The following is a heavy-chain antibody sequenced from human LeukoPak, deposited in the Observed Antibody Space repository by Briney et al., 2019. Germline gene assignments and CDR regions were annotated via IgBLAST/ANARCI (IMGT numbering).Heavy chain of an antibody. Sequence: PSETLSLTCTVSGGSISSGGYYWSWIRQHPGKGLEWIGYIYYSGSTYYNPSLKSRVTISVDTSKNQFSLKLSSVTAADTAVYYCARAATRGYSYGYQYYFDYWGQGTLVTVS. V-gene: IGHV4-31*03. CDR3: ARAATRGYSYGYQYYFDY. D-gene: IGHD5-18*01. CDR1: GGSISSGGYY. CDR2: IYYSGST. J-gene: IGHJ4*02.